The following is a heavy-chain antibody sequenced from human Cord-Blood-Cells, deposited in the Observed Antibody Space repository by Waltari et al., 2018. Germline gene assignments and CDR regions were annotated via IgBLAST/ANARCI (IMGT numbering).Heavy chain of an antibody. CDR1: W. CDR2: IYPGDSDT. CDR3: ARLLIAAAGTGSLGIDY. Sequence: WIGWVRQMPGKGLEWMGIIYPGDSDTRYSPSFQGQVTISADKSISTAYLQWSSLKASDTAMYYCARLLIAAAGTGSLGIDYWGQGTLVTVSS. J-gene: IGHJ4*02. D-gene: IGHD6-13*01. V-gene: IGHV5-51*01.